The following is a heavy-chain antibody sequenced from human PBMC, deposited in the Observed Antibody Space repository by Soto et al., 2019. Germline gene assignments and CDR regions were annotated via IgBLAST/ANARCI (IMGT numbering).Heavy chain of an antibody. CDR2: IYSDGST. CDR3: ARDMGQQFGITYYYYMDV. CDR1: GLTVSSNY. V-gene: IGHV3-66*01. J-gene: IGHJ6*03. Sequence: GGSLRLSCAASGLTVSSNYMTWVRQAPGKGLDWVSVIYSDGSTYYADSVKDRFTISRDNSKNTLYLQMNSLRAEDTAVYYCARDMGQQFGITYYYYMDVWGKGTTVTVSS. D-gene: IGHD6-13*01.